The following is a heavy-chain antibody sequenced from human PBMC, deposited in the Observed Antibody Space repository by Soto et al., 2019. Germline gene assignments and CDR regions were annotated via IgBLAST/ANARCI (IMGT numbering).Heavy chain of an antibody. CDR1: GFTFGIHA. Sequence: EVQLLESGGGLVQPGGSLRLSCAASGFTFGIHAMIWVRQAPGKGLEWVSVISASGGSTYYADSVKGRFTISRDNSKKTVYLQMNSPRGEDTAVYYCGKGSAATNYFYYATDVWGQGTTVTVSS. CDR3: GKGSAATNYFYYATDV. D-gene: IGHD2-15*01. V-gene: IGHV3-23*01. J-gene: IGHJ6*02. CDR2: ISASGGST.